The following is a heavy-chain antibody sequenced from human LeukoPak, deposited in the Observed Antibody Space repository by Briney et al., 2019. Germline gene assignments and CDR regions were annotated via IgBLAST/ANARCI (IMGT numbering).Heavy chain of an antibody. CDR2: ISGSGEDS. V-gene: IGHV3-23*01. Sequence: GGSLRLSCAASGFTFSNFAMNWVRQTPGKGLEWVSGISGSGEDSNHADSVTGRFIISRENSKNTLNLQMNSLKTEDTAVYYCTTGIRGDWGQGTLVTVSS. CDR1: GFTFSNFA. D-gene: IGHD3-10*01. CDR3: TTGIRGD. J-gene: IGHJ4*02.